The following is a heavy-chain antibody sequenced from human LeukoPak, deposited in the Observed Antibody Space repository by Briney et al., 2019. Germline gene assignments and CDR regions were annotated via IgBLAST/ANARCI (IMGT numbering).Heavy chain of an antibody. J-gene: IGHJ4*02. D-gene: IGHD6-19*01. CDR1: GFTFSCYT. CDR2: ISGGCGST. V-gene: IGHV3-23*01. Sequence: GWPMRLSCAAAGFTFSCYTMSLVHLAPKKLLEWVSAISGGCGSTYYAASVKGRITISGNTFKNTLYLQMNSLRAEDTAVYYCAKESQGAVDGPFDYWGQGTLVTASS. CDR3: AKESQGAVDGPFDY.